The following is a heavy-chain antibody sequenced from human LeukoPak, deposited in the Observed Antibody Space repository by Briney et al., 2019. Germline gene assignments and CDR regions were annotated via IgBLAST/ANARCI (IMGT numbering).Heavy chain of an antibody. Sequence: GGSLRLSCAASGFTFSSYWMHWVRQAPGKGLVWVSRINSDGSSTSYADSVEGRFTISRDNAKNTLYLQMNSLRAEDTAVYYCAREVRDFWSGYYFDYWGQGTLVTVSS. CDR2: INSDGSST. CDR1: GFTFSSYW. D-gene: IGHD3-3*01. J-gene: IGHJ4*02. V-gene: IGHV3-74*01. CDR3: AREVRDFWSGYYFDY.